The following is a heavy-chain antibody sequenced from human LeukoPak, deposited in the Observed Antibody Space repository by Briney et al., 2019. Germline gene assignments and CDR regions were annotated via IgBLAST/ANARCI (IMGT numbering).Heavy chain of an antibody. J-gene: IGHJ4*02. V-gene: IGHV1-46*01. CDR3: ARDRKVVLMVYASYFDY. D-gene: IGHD2-8*01. CDR1: GYTFTSYY. Sequence: GASVKVSCKASGYTFTSYYMHWVRQAPGQGLEWMGIINPSGGSTSYAQKFQGRVTMTRDMSTSTVYMELSSLRSEDTAVYYCARDRKVVLMVYASYFDYWGQGTLVTVSS. CDR2: INPSGGST.